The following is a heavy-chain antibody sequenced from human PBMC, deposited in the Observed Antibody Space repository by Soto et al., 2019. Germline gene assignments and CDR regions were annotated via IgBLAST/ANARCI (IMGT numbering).Heavy chain of an antibody. CDR2: ISSSSSYI. V-gene: IGHV3-21*01. J-gene: IGHJ6*02. D-gene: IGHD6-19*01. Sequence: GGSLRLSCAASGFTFSSYSMNWVRQAPGKGLEWVSSISSSSSYIYYADSVKGRFTISRDNAKNSLYLQMNSLRAEDTAVYYCASLRVAVPLDVWGQGTTVTVSS. CDR3: ASLRVAVPLDV. CDR1: GFTFSSYS.